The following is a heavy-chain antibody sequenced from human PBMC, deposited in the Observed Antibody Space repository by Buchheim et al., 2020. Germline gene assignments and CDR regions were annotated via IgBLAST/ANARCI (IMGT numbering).Heavy chain of an antibody. Sequence: EVQLVESGGGLVQPGGSLRLSCAASGFTFSSYSMNWVRQAPGKGLEWVSYISSSSSTIYYADSVKGRFTISRDNAKNQLYLQMNSLRAEDTAVYYCARDPNRGSYSYYDVWGQGTT. CDR3: ARDPNRGSYSYYDV. V-gene: IGHV3-48*01. CDR2: ISSSSSTI. CDR1: GFTFSSYS. D-gene: IGHD1-26*01. J-gene: IGHJ6*02.